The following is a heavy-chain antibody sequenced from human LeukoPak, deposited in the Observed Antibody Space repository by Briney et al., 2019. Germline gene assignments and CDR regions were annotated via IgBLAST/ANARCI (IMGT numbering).Heavy chain of an antibody. V-gene: IGHV4-61*02. CDR1: GGSISSSSYY. CDR2: IYTSGST. D-gene: IGHD3-10*01. Sequence: SETLSLTCTVSGGSISSSSYYWSWIRQPAGKGLEWIGRIYTSGSTNYNPSLKSRVTMSVDTSKNQFSLKLSSVTAADTAVYYCARGTGSGPWGQGTLVTVSS. CDR3: ARGTGSGP. J-gene: IGHJ5*02.